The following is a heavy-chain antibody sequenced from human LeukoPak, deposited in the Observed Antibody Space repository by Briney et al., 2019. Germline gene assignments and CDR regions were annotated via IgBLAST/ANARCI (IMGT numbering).Heavy chain of an antibody. V-gene: IGHV3-11*01. CDR1: GFTFSDYY. J-gene: IGHJ4*02. Sequence: GGSLRLSCAASGFTFSDYYMNWIRQAPGKGLEWISYISSSGRTIYSADSVKGRFTISRDNAKKLLYLQMNSLRAEDTAVYYCARDPHYYYDSSGYESYFDYWGQGTLVTVSS. CDR2: ISSSGRTI. D-gene: IGHD3-22*01. CDR3: ARDPHYYYDSSGYESYFDY.